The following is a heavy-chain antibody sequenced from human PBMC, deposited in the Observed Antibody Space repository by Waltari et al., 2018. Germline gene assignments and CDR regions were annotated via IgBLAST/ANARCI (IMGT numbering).Heavy chain of an antibody. Sequence: EVKLEESGRGSAQPGGSLRLSCVGSGFNFNEHASHWVRQVPGKDLEWVSGITSNGRSVDYAASVKCRFTISRDNAKNSLCLQMNSLRVDDSALYYCAKDKRRFFDWLFDSWGQGTLVTVSS. CDR1: GFNFNEHA. V-gene: IGHV3-9*01. CDR3: AKDKRRFFDWLFDS. J-gene: IGHJ5*01. CDR2: ITSNGRSV. D-gene: IGHD3-3*01.